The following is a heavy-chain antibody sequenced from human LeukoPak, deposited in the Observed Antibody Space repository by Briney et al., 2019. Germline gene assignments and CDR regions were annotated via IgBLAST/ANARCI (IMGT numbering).Heavy chain of an antibody. V-gene: IGHV3-23*01. CDR2: ISGSGGST. CDR1: GFTFSSYA. CDR3: AKGLLWFGEPDTAFDI. D-gene: IGHD3-10*01. Sequence: GGSLRLSCAASGFTFSSYAMSWVRQAPGKGLEWGSAISGSGGSTYYADSVKGRLTISRDNSKNTLYLQMNSLRAEDTAVYSCAKGLLWFGEPDTAFDIWGQGTMVTVSS. J-gene: IGHJ3*02.